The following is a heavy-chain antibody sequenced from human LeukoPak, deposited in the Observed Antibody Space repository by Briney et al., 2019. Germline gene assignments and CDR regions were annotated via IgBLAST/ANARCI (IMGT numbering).Heavy chain of an antibody. CDR2: IYYSGST. D-gene: IGHD5-18*01. Sequence: PSETLSLTCTVSGGSISSYYWNWIRQPPGKGLEGIGYIYYSGSTNYNPSLKSRVAISVDTSKNQFSLKLSSVTAADTAVYYCASGYSYGYSYYYMDVWGKGTTVTVSS. V-gene: IGHV4-59*01. J-gene: IGHJ6*03. CDR3: ASGYSYGYSYYYMDV. CDR1: GGSISSYY.